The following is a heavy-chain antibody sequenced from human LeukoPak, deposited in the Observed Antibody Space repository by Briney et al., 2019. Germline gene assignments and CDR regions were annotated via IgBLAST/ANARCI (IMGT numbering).Heavy chain of an antibody. D-gene: IGHD3-10*01. J-gene: IGHJ4*02. Sequence: GESLKISCKGSGYSFSTYWIGWVRQMPGKGLEWMGILYPGNSDTRNSPSFQGQVTISVDKSINTAYLQWSSLKASDTAMYYCARFHGSGTSSYFDSWGQGTPVTVSS. CDR2: LYPGNSDT. CDR1: GYSFSTYW. CDR3: ARFHGSGTSSYFDS. V-gene: IGHV5-51*01.